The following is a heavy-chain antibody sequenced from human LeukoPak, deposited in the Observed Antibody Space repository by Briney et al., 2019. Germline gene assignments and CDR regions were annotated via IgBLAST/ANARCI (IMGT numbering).Heavy chain of an antibody. D-gene: IGHD2-2*01. Sequence: GGSLRLSCAASGFTFSSYSMNWVRQAPGKGLEWVSSISSSSSYIYYADSVKGRFTISRDNAKNSLYLQMNSLRAEDTAVYNCARGNRYCSSTSCYADWFDPWGQGTLVTVSS. CDR2: ISSSSSYI. J-gene: IGHJ5*02. V-gene: IGHV3-21*01. CDR3: ARGNRYCSSTSCYADWFDP. CDR1: GFTFSSYS.